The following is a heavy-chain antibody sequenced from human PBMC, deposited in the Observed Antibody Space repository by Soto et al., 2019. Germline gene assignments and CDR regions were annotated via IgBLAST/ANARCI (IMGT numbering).Heavy chain of an antibody. J-gene: IGHJ6*02. V-gene: IGHV1-3*01. D-gene: IGHD2-2*01. Sequence: ASVKVSCKASGYTFTSYAMHCVRQAPGQRLEGMGWINAGNGNTKYSQKFQGRVTITMDTSASTAYMELSSLRSEDTAVYYCAREGIYCSSTSCYHYYYYYGMDVWGQGTTVTVSS. CDR1: GYTFTSYA. CDR3: AREGIYCSSTSCYHYYYYYGMDV. CDR2: INAGNGNT.